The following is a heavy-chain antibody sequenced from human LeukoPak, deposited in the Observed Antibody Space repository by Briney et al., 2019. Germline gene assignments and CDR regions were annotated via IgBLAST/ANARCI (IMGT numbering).Heavy chain of an antibody. D-gene: IGHD4-17*01. CDR1: GYTFTSYG. CDR2: ISAYNGNT. CDR3: ARVKRPCVELRCPSVGGPFDY. V-gene: IGHV1-18*04. J-gene: IGHJ4*02. Sequence: ASVKVSCKASGYTFTSYGISSVRQAPGQGLEWMGWISAYNGNTNYAQELQGRVTMTTDTSTSTAYMELRSLRSDDTAVYYCARVKRPCVELRCPSVGGPFDYWGQGTLVTVSS.